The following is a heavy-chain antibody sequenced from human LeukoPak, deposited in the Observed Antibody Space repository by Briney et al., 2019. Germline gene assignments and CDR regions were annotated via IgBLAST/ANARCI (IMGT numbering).Heavy chain of an antibody. CDR2: ISGSGGST. D-gene: IGHD3-10*01. V-gene: IGHV3-23*01. CDR3: ARIYYYYYMDV. CDR1: GFTFSSYG. J-gene: IGHJ6*03. Sequence: PSGGSLRLSCAASGFTFSSYGMSWVRQAPGKGLEWVSAISGSGGSTYYADSVKGRFTISRDNSKNTLYLQMNSLRAEDTAVYYCARIYYYYYMDVWGKGTTVTISS.